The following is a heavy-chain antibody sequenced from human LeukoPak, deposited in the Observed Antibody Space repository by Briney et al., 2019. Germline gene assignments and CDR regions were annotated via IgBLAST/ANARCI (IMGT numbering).Heavy chain of an antibody. D-gene: IGHD3-22*01. J-gene: IGHJ4*02. CDR2: INHSVST. Sequence: PSHTLSLTCALDSPSFIIYYCSSVRQPPGNWLEWNGEINHSVSTNYNPPLKSQVTISVDTSKNQFSLKLRSVTATDPAVYYFARNLDDSSGYYYFDYWGQGTLVTVSS. CDR3: ARNLDDSSGYYYFDY. V-gene: IGHV4-34*01. CDR1: SPSFIIYY.